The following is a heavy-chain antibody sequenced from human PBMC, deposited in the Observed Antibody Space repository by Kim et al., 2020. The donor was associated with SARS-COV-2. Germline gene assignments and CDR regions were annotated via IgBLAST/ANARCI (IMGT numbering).Heavy chain of an antibody. Sequence: GGSLRLSCAASGFTFSDHYMDWVRQAPGKGLVWVGRARNKANSYTTEYAASVRGRFTISRDDSKNSLYLQMNSLKTEDTGVYYCARGATALHYYYYGLDVWGQGTTVTVSS. D-gene: IGHD4-17*01. CDR3: ARGATALHYYYYGLDV. J-gene: IGHJ6*02. CDR2: ARNKANSYTT. V-gene: IGHV3-72*01. CDR1: GFTFSDHY.